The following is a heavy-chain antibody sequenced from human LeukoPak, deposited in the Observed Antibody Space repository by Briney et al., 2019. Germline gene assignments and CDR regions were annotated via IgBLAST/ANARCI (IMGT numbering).Heavy chain of an antibody. CDR3: AGGDSSSSKAFDI. J-gene: IGHJ3*02. Sequence: GGSLRLSCAASGFTFSSYSMNWVRQAPGKGLEWVSSISSSSSYIYYADSVKGRFTISRDNAKNSLYLQMNSLRAEDTAVYYCAGGDSSSSKAFDIWGQGTMVTVSS. D-gene: IGHD6-6*01. CDR2: ISSSSSYI. V-gene: IGHV3-21*01. CDR1: GFTFSSYS.